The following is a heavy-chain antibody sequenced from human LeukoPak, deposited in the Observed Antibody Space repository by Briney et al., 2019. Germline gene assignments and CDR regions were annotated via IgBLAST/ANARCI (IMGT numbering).Heavy chain of an antibody. V-gene: IGHV4-4*07. D-gene: IGHD6-19*01. CDR1: GGSISSYY. CDR2: IYTSGST. Sequence: SETLSLTCTVSGGSISSYYWSWIRQPAGKGLEWIGHIYTSGSTNYNPSLKSRVTMSVDTSKNQFSLKLSSVTAADTAVYYCARDRKYSSGWFNFDYWGQGTLVTISS. J-gene: IGHJ4*02. CDR3: ARDRKYSSGWFNFDY.